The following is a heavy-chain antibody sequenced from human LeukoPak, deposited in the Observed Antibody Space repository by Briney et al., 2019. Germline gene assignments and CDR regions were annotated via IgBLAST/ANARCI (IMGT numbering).Heavy chain of an antibody. V-gene: IGHV4-34*01. D-gene: IGHD5-24*01. Sequence: SETLSLTCAVYGGSFSGYYWSWIRQPPGKGLEWIGEINHSGSTNYNPSLKSRVTISVDTSKNQFSLKLSSVTAADTAVYYCASAKWDGYGFDYWGQGTLVTVSS. J-gene: IGHJ4*02. CDR3: ASAKWDGYGFDY. CDR1: GGSFSGYY. CDR2: INHSGST.